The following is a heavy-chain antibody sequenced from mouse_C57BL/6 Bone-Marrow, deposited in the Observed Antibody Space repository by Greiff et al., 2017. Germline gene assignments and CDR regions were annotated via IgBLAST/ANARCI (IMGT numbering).Heavy chain of an antibody. CDR2: ISDGGSYT. CDR1: GFTFSSYA. D-gene: IGHD1-1*01. CDR3: ERITTVGYAMDY. V-gene: IGHV5-4*03. Sequence: EVKLMESGGGLVKPGGSLKLSCAASGFTFSSYAMSWVRQTPEKRLEWVATISDGGSYTYYPDNVKGRFTISRDNAKNNLYLQMSHLKSEDTAMYYCERITTVGYAMDYWGQGTSVTVSS. J-gene: IGHJ4*01.